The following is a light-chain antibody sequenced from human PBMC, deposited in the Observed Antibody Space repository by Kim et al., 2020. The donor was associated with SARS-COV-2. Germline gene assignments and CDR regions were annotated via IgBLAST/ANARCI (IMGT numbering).Light chain of an antibody. V-gene: IGKV1-5*01. CDR2: EAS. J-gene: IGKJ1*01. CDR1: QSISIP. CDR3: QHYDVYSGT. Sequence: ADRVTITSRASQSISIPLALYQQKPGNAPNLLIYEASSLQSGVPSRFSGSGSGTEFTLTISSLQPVDFATFYCQHYDVYSGTFGQGTKVDIK.